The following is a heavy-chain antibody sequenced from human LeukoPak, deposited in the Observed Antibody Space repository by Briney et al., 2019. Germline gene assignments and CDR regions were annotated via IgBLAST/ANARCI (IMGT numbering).Heavy chain of an antibody. CDR2: IYHSGST. CDR1: GGSISSGGYY. V-gene: IGHV4-30-2*01. D-gene: IGHD3-3*01. Sequence: SETLSLTCTVSGGSISSGGYYWSWIRQPPGKGLEWIRYIYHSGSTYYNSSLKSRVTISVDRSKNQFSLKLSSVTAADTAVYYCARVLPITIFGVPIGGNFDYWGQGTLVTVSS. J-gene: IGHJ4*02. CDR3: ARVLPITIFGVPIGGNFDY.